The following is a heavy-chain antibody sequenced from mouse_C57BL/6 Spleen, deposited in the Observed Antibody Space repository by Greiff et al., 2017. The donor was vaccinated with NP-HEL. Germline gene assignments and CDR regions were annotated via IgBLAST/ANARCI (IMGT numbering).Heavy chain of an antibody. V-gene: IGHV1-7*01. Sequence: QVHVKQSGAELAKPGASVKLSCKASGYTFTSYWMHWVKQRPGQGLEWIGYINPSSGYTKYNQKFKDKATLTADKSSSTAYMQLSSLTYEDSAVYYCARGDYSNYDYFDYWGQGTTLTVSS. CDR2: INPSSGYT. J-gene: IGHJ2*01. CDR3: ARGDYSNYDYFDY. D-gene: IGHD2-5*01. CDR1: GYTFTSYW.